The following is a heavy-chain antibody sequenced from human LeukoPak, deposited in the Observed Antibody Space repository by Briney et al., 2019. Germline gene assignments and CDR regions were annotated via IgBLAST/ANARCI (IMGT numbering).Heavy chain of an antibody. CDR2: IYYSGST. J-gene: IGHJ6*03. CDR1: GGSISSGDYY. V-gene: IGHV4-39*01. Sequence: SQTLSLTYTVSGGSISSGDYYWGWIRQPPGKGLEWIGSIYYSGSTYYNPSLKSRVTISVDTSKNQFSLTLSSVTATDTAVYYCARHGGHGQNYYYYMDVWGKGTTVTVSS. CDR3: ARHGGHGQNYYYYMDV. D-gene: IGHD3-3*01.